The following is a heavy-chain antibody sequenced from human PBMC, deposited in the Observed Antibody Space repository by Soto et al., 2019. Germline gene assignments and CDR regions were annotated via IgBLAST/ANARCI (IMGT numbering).Heavy chain of an antibody. J-gene: IGHJ6*02. D-gene: IGHD6-13*01. CDR3: AREASIAAAGTPQGGYYYGMDV. V-gene: IGHV4-31*03. CDR1: GGSISSGGYY. Sequence: PSETLSLTCTVSGGSISSGGYYWSWIRQHPGKGLEWIGYIYYSGSTYYNPSLKSRVTISVDTSKNQFSLELSSVTAADTAVYYCAREASIAAAGTPQGGYYYGMDVWGQGTTVTVSS. CDR2: IYYSGST.